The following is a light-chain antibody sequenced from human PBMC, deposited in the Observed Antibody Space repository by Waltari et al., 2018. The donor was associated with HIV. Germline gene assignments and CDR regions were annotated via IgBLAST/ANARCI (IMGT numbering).Light chain of an antibody. CDR2: DVS. V-gene: IGLV2-14*01. Sequence: QSALTQPASVSGSPGQSLTISCTGTSSYVGGYNYFSWYQQHPSKAPKLMIYDVSNRPSGVSNRFSGSMSGNTASLTISGLQAEDEADYYCSSYTSSSTLVFGGGTKLTVL. CDR3: SSYTSSSTLV. CDR1: SSYVGGYNY. J-gene: IGLJ3*02.